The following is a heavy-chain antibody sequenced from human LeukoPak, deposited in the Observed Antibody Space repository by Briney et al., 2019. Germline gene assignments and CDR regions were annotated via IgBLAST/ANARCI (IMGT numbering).Heavy chain of an antibody. J-gene: IGHJ1*01. Sequence: GGSLRLSCAASGFTFSSYAMSWVRQAPGKGLERVSSITTSGGSTSYADSVRGRFTISRDNSKNTLYLQMNSLRAEDTALYYCVCYDNAAEYFHYWGQGTLVTVSS. V-gene: IGHV3-23*01. CDR3: VCYDNAAEYFHY. CDR2: ITTSGGST. D-gene: IGHD3-22*01. CDR1: GFTFSSYA.